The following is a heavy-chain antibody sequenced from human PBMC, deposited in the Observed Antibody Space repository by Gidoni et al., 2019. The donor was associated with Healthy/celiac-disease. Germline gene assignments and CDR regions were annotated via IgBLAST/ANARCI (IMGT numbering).Heavy chain of an antibody. Sequence: QLQLQESGSGLVKPSQTLSLTCAVSGGSISSGGYSWSWLRQPPGTVLEWIGYIYHSGSTSYNPSLKSRVTISVDRSKNQFSLKLSSVTAADTAVYYCARNHQEGFDPWGQGTLVTVSS. V-gene: IGHV4-30-2*01. CDR3: ARNHQEGFDP. CDR1: GGSISSGGYS. CDR2: IYHSGST. J-gene: IGHJ5*02.